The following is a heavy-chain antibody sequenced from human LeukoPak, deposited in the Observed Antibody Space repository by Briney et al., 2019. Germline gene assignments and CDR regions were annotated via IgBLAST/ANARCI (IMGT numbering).Heavy chain of an antibody. Sequence: PSETLSLTCAVYGGSFSGYYWNWIRQPPGNRLEWIGEINDSGSTNYSPSLKSRVTISVDTSKNQFSLKLSSVTAADTAVYYCAREATRLGLRPFDYWGQGTLVTVSS. CDR2: INDSGST. D-gene: IGHD5/OR15-5a*01. CDR3: AREATRLGLRPFDY. J-gene: IGHJ4*02. CDR1: GGSFSGYY. V-gene: IGHV4-34*01.